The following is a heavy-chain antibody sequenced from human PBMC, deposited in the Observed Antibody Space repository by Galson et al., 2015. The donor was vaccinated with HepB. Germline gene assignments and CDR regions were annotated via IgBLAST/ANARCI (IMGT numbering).Heavy chain of an antibody. CDR2: IYYTGNT. V-gene: IGHV4-39*07. CDR1: GASVSSSPYY. D-gene: IGHD5-18*01. Sequence: SETLSLTCTVSGASVSSSPYYWVWIRQPPEKGLKWIGSIYYTGNTYYKSSLKSRVTISLDMSKNQFSLKVNSVTAADTAVYYCARAAGDSSTYANDYWGQGTLVTVSS. CDR3: ARAAGDSSTYANDY. J-gene: IGHJ4*02.